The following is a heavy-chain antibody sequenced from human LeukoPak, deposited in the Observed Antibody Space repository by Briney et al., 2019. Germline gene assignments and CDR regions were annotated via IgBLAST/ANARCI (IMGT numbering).Heavy chain of an antibody. CDR2: ISGSGGST. V-gene: IGHV3-23*01. D-gene: IGHD2-21*02. CDR3: AKDLAYCGGDCYNYYYYGMDV. CDR1: GFTFSSYA. Sequence: PGGSLRLSCAASGFTFSSYAMSWVRQAPGKGLKWVSAISGSGGSTYYADSVKGRFTISRDNSKNTLYLQMNSLRAEDTAVYYCAKDLAYCGGDCYNYYYYGMDVWGQGTTVTVSS. J-gene: IGHJ6*02.